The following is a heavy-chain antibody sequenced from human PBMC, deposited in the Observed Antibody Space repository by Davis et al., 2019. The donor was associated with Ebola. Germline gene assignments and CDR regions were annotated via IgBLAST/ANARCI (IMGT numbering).Heavy chain of an antibody. V-gene: IGHV1-2*06. D-gene: IGHD1-26*01. Sequence: ASVKVSCKASGYTFAAHYIHWVRHAPGQGLEWMGRINPNFGGKIYAQKFHDRVTLTIDTSINTAYMELDSLRSDDTAVYYCARGHTYGRWDDWFDPWGQGTLVTVSS. J-gene: IGHJ5*02. CDR2: INPNFGGK. CDR1: GYTFAAHY. CDR3: ARGHTYGRWDDWFDP.